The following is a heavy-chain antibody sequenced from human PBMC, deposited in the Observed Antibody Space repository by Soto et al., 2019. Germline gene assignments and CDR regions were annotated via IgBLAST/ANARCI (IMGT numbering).Heavy chain of an antibody. D-gene: IGHD1-26*01. Sequence: PSETLSLTCPVSGGSFGITNYYWGWIRQPPGKGLEWIGSVYYSGITYYNPSLKSRVTISLDTSKKQFSLKLSSVTAADTAVYYCVSQVHGIGNYFEYWGQGALVTVSS. CDR1: GGSFGITNYY. V-gene: IGHV4-39*01. J-gene: IGHJ4*02. CDR3: VSQVHGIGNYFEY. CDR2: VYYSGIT.